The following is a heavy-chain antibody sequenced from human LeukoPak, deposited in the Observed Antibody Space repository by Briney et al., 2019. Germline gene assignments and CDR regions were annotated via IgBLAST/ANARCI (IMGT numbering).Heavy chain of an antibody. D-gene: IGHD6-19*01. CDR1: GFSLSTRGVG. V-gene: IGHV2-5*01. CDR3: AHGSGWLYDY. CDR2: IYWNDDN. J-gene: IGHJ4*02. Sequence: SGPTLVNPTQTLTLTCTFSGFSLSTRGVGVGWIRQPPGKALEWLALIYWNDDNRYSPSLKSRLTITKDTSKNQVVLTMTNMDPVDTARYYCAHGSGWLYDYWGQGTLVTVSS.